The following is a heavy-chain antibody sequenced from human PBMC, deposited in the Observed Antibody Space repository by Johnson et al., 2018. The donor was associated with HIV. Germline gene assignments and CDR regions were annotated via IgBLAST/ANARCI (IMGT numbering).Heavy chain of an antibody. CDR1: GFTFSNAW. J-gene: IGHJ3*02. CDR3: TSPGYDTEDAFDI. V-gene: IGHV3-15*01. CDR2: IKSKTDGGTT. Sequence: VQLVESGGGLAQPGGSLRLSCAASGFTFSNAWMSWVRQAPGKGLEWVGRIKSKTDGGTTDYAAPVTGRFTITRDDSTNTLYLQMNRLKTEDTAGYYWTSPGYDTEDAFDIWGQGTMVTVSS. D-gene: IGHD3-9*01.